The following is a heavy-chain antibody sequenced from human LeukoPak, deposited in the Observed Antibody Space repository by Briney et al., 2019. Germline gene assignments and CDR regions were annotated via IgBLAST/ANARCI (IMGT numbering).Heavy chain of an antibody. CDR2: ISGTGAGT. CDR3: AKKVGGVYTFDI. CDR1: GFTFSSYG. J-gene: IGHJ3*02. D-gene: IGHD3-16*01. V-gene: IGHV3-23*01. Sequence: GGSLRLSCAASGFTFSSYGMTWVRQGPGKGLEWVSLISGTGAGTYYADSVKGRFTVSRDNSKHTLYLQMNSLRAEDTAVYYCAKKVGGVYTFDIWGQGTMVTVSS.